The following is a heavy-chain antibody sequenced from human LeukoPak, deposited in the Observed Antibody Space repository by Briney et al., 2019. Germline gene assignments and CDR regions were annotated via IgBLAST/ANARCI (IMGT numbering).Heavy chain of an antibody. J-gene: IGHJ4*02. CDR2: IDHSGST. V-gene: IGHV4-39*01. CDR1: GGSISSNICY. Sequence: PSETLSLTCTVSGGSISSNICYWSWIRQPPGKGLEWIGEIDHSGSTNYNPSLKSRFTISVDKSNHQFSLKPSSVTAADTAVYYCARRYCSGGSCYYFDYLGQGTLGNVSS. CDR3: ARRYCSGGSCYYFDY. D-gene: IGHD2-15*01.